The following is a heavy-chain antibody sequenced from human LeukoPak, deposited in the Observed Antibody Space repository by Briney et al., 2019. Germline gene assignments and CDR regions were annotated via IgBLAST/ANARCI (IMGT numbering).Heavy chain of an antibody. V-gene: IGHV3-23*01. Sequence: GGSLRLSCAASGFTFSSYAMSWVRQAPGKGLEWVSGISGSGDNTYYADSVKGRFTISRDNSKNTLYLQMNSLRAEDTAVYYCANEKYDYVWGSYRYFDYWGQGTLVTVSS. D-gene: IGHD3-16*02. CDR1: GFTFSSYA. CDR3: ANEKYDYVWGSYRYFDY. J-gene: IGHJ4*02. CDR2: ISGSGDNT.